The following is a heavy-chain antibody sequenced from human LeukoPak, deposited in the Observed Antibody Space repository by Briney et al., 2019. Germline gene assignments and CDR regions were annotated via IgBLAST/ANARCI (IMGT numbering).Heavy chain of an antibody. CDR2: ISTISSYI. V-gene: IGHV3-21*01. CDR1: GFTFSSYS. D-gene: IGHD3-9*01. CDR3: VRGGVRYFDSFSGWNAY. J-gene: IGHJ4*02. Sequence: PGGSLRLSCAASGFTFSSYSINWVRQAPGKGLEWVSSISTISSYIYYADSVKGRFTISRDNATNSLYLQMNSLRAEDTAVYYCVRGGVRYFDSFSGWNAYWGQGTLVTVSS.